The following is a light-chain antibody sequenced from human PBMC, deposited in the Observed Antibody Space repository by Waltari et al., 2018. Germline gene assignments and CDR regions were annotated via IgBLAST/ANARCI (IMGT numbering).Light chain of an antibody. J-gene: IGLJ1*01. CDR3: FSYTSTTPSYV. Sequence: QSALTQPPSVSGSPGQSITISCTGTSSDVGVYNYVPGYQQHPGKAPQVMIYEVSNRPSGVSNRFSGSKSGNTASLTISGLQAEDEADYYCFSYTSTTPSYVFGTGTKVTVL. V-gene: IGLV2-14*01. CDR2: EVS. CDR1: SSDVGVYNY.